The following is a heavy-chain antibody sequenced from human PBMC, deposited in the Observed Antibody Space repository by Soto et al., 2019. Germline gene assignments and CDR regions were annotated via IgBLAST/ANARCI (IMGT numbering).Heavy chain of an antibody. CDR3: VRARGYYGMDV. J-gene: IGHJ6*02. CDR2: ISSDGITI. V-gene: IGHV3-74*01. Sequence: PGGSLRLSCAASGFTFSNCWIHFCRQPPFKGLVWVALISSDGITISYADSVKGRFTISRDNAKNTLYLQMNSLGAEDTAMYYCVRARGYYGMDVWGQGTAVTVSS. CDR1: GFTFSNCW.